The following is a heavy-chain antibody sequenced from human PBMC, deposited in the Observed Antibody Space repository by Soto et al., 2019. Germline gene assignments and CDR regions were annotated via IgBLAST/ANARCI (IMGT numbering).Heavy chain of an antibody. CDR1: GFTFSSYG. CDR3: AKGGLRFLEWLLYR. V-gene: IGHV3-30*18. D-gene: IGHD3-3*01. Sequence: GGSLRLSCAASGFTFSSYGMHWVRQAPGKGLEWVAVISYDGSNKYYADSVKGRFTISRDNSKNTLYLQMNSLRAEDTAVYYCAKGGLRFLEWLLYRWGQGTLVTVSS. J-gene: IGHJ4*02. CDR2: ISYDGSNK.